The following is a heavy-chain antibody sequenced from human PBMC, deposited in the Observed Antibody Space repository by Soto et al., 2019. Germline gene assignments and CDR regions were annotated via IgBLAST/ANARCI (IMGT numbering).Heavy chain of an antibody. V-gene: IGHV1-18*01. CDR2: SSAYNGDT. D-gene: IGHD1-26*01. CDR3: ARWSAIVGGAEALDV. CDR1: VYTFINYV. J-gene: IGHJ3*01. Sequence: QVQLVQSGAEVKKPGASVRVSCKPSVYTFINYVTTWVRQPPGQGLEWLGWSSAYNGDTSSSENLQDRFTMTTDTSTNTVYMDLRSLTSDDTAVYYCARWSAIVGGAEALDVWGQGTMVIVSS.